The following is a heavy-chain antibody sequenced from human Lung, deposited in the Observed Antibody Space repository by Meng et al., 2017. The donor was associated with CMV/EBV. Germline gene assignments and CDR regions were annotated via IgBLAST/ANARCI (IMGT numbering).Heavy chain of an antibody. D-gene: IGHD3-9*01. Sequence: GSLKISXAASGFTFSVYNMNWVRQAPGKGLEWVSSISTSSTYKNYAESLKGRFTISRDNSKNTLYLQMNGLRAEDTAVYYCSGHYDSQSALSYWGQGAVVTVSS. V-gene: IGHV3-21*06. CDR2: ISTSSTYK. J-gene: IGHJ4*02. CDR1: GFTFSVYN. CDR3: SGHYDSQSALSY.